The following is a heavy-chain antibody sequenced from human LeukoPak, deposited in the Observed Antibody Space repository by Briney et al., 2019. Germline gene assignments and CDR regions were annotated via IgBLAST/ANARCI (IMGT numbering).Heavy chain of an antibody. CDR2: ISYDGSNK. CDR1: GFTFSSYA. J-gene: IGHJ4*02. Sequence: PGGSLRLSCAASGFTFSSYAMHWVRQAPGKGLEWVAVISYDGSNKYYADSVKGRFTISRDNSKNTLYLQMNSLRAEDTAVYYCARGGPNYGSESYLGYWGQGTLVTVSS. CDR3: ARGGPNYGSESYLGY. D-gene: IGHD3-10*01. V-gene: IGHV3-30*01.